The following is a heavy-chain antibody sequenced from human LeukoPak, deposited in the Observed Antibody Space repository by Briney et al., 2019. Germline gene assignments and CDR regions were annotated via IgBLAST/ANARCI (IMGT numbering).Heavy chain of an antibody. CDR1: GGSISSTSYY. D-gene: IGHD2-15*01. CDR2: IYYSGST. Sequence: SETLSLTCTVSGGSISSTSYYWGWIRQPPGKGLDWIGRIYYSGSTYYNPSLKSRVIISVDTSKNQFSLKLSSVTVADTAVYYCARLAGLGYCSGGSCYYFDYWGQGTLVTVSS. CDR3: ARLAGLGYCSGGSCYYFDY. J-gene: IGHJ4*02. V-gene: IGHV4-39*01.